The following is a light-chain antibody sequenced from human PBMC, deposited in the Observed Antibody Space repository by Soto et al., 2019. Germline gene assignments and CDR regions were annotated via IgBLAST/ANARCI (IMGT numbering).Light chain of an antibody. CDR2: SNN. V-gene: IGLV1-47*01. J-gene: IGLJ3*02. CDR3: AAWDDSLSGRWV. Sequence: QSVLTQPPSASGTPGQRVTISCSGSSSNIGNNYVYWYQQVPGTAPKLLIYSNNERPSGVPDRFSGSKSGTSASLAIGGLRSEDEADYYCAAWDDSLSGRWVFGGGTKVTVL. CDR1: SSNIGNNY.